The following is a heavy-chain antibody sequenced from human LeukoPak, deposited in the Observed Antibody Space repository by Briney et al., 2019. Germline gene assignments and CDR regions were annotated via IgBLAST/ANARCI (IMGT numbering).Heavy chain of an antibody. Sequence: SETLSLTCTVSGGSISSYYWSWIRQPPGKGLEWIGEINHSGSTNYNPSLKSRVTISVDTSKNQFSLKLSSVTAADTAVYYCASYGIAAAVDYWGQGTLVTVSS. CDR3: ASYGIAAAVDY. D-gene: IGHD6-13*01. CDR2: INHSGST. CDR1: GGSISSYY. V-gene: IGHV4-34*01. J-gene: IGHJ4*02.